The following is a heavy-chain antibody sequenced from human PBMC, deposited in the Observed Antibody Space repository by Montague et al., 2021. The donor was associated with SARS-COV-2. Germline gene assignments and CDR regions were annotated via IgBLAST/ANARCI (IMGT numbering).Heavy chain of an antibody. J-gene: IGHJ6*02. CDR3: ARVGRQQLVRLSGMDV. CDR2: IYYSGST. CDR1: GGSISSSSWN. D-gene: IGHD6-13*01. V-gene: IGHV4-39*07. Sequence: SETLSLTCTVSGGSISSSSWNWGWLRRTPGKGLEWIGSIYYSGSTYYXLYLKSRVTISVDTSKNQFSLKLRSVTAAATAVYYCARVGRQQLVRLSGMDVWGQGTTVTVSS.